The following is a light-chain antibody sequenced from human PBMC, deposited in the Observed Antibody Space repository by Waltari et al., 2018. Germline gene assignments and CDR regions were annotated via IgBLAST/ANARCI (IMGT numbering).Light chain of an antibody. V-gene: IGKV3-20*01. CDR2: DAS. J-gene: IGKJ1*01. Sequence: PGHLSLSPGERATLSCRASQSFSRALAWYQQKPGQAPRLLIYDASTRAIGIPDRFSGGGSGTDFSLTISRLEPEDFAVYYCQHYVRLPVTFGQGTTVEIK. CDR3: QHYVRLPVT. CDR1: QSFSRA.